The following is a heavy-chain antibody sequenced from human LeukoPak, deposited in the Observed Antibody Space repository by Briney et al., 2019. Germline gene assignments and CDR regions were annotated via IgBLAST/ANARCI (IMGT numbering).Heavy chain of an antibody. CDR1: GFTFSSYW. CDR3: ARDRGAAMHYYYYYMDV. CDR2: INSDGSST. J-gene: IGHJ6*03. Sequence: PGGSLRLSCAASGFTFSSYWMHWVRQAPGTGLVWVSRINSDGSSTSYADSVKGRFTISRDNAKNTLYLQMNSLRAEDTAVYYCARDRGAAMHYYYYYMDVWGKGTTVTVSS. D-gene: IGHD2-2*01. V-gene: IGHV3-74*01.